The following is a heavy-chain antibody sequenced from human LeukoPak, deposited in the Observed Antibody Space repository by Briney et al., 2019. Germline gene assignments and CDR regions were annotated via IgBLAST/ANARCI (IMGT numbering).Heavy chain of an antibody. D-gene: IGHD6-13*01. J-gene: IGHJ4*02. V-gene: IGHV1-2*02. CDR1: GYTFTGYY. Sequence: GASVKVSCKASGYTFTGYYMHWVRQAPGQGPEWMGWINPNSGGTNYAQKFQGRVTMTRDTSISTAYMELSRLRSDDTAVYYCARVAQLRIAAVPGYWGQGTLVTVSS. CDR3: ARVAQLRIAAVPGY. CDR2: INPNSGGT.